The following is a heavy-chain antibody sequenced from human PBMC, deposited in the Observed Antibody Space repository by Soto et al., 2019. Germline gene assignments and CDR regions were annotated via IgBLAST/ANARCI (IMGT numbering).Heavy chain of an antibody. CDR3: AKGTRQWLDFLNY. CDR1: GFTFSSYA. J-gene: IGHJ4*02. V-gene: IGHV3-23*01. D-gene: IGHD6-19*01. Sequence: EEQLLESGGGLVQPGGSLRLSCAASGFTFSSYAMSWVRQAPGNGLEWVSAITGSGGATYYADSVKGRFTISRDNSKNTLYLQMNSLRAEDTAVYYCAKGTRQWLDFLNYWGQGTLVTVSS. CDR2: ITGSGGAT.